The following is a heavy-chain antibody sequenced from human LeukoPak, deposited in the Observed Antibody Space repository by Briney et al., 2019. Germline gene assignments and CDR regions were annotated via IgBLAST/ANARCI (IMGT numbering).Heavy chain of an antibody. CDR3: AKAHDYGDYAGFDY. V-gene: IGHV3-9*01. D-gene: IGHD4-17*01. CDR2: ISWNSGNI. J-gene: IGHJ4*02. Sequence: GRPLRLSCAASGFNFDDYAMHWVRQAPGKGLEWVSGISWNSGNIAYADSVKGRFTISRDSAKTSLCLQINNLRAEDTALYYCAKAHDYGDYAGFDYWGQGTLVSVSS. CDR1: GFNFDDYA.